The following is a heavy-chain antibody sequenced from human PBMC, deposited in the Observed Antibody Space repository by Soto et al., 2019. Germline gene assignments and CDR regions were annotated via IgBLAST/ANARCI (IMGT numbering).Heavy chain of an antibody. D-gene: IGHD1-1*01. CDR3: AKDGSTTWWYFDT. Sequence: HPGGSLRLSCAASGFNFDDFTMRWVRQAPGKGLEWVSGISWNSGSIAYAESVKGRFTISRDNAKNSLYLQMDSLTAADAAFYFCAKDGSTTWWYFDTWGQGT. CDR1: GFNFDDFT. J-gene: IGHJ4*02. CDR2: ISWNSGSI. V-gene: IGHV3-9*01.